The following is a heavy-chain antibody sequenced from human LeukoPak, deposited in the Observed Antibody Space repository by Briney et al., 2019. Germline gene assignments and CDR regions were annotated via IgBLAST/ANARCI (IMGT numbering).Heavy chain of an antibody. Sequence: PSETLSLTCTVSGGSITSYYWHWLRQPPAKGLEWIGYVYYSGSTNYNPSLKSRVTISVDTSRKQFSLKLHSVSAADTAVYYCARDRGRATWFDPWGQGTVVTVSS. D-gene: IGHD3-10*01. CDR3: ARDRGRATWFDP. J-gene: IGHJ5*02. CDR2: VYYSGST. CDR1: GGSITSYY. V-gene: IGHV4-59*01.